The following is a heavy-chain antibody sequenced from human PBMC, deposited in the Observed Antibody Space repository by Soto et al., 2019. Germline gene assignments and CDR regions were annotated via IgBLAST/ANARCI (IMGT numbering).Heavy chain of an antibody. Sequence: SVKVSCKASGGTFSSYAISWVRQAPGQGLEWMGGIIPIFGTANYTQKFQGRVTITADESTSTAYMELSSLRSEDTAVYYCARDNAAAGYFDYWGQGTLVTVSS. CDR2: IIPIFGTA. J-gene: IGHJ4*02. CDR3: ARDNAAAGYFDY. V-gene: IGHV1-69*13. CDR1: GGTFSSYA. D-gene: IGHD6-13*01.